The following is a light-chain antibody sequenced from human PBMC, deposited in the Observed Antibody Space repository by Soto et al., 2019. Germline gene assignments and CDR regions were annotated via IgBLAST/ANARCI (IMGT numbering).Light chain of an antibody. J-gene: IGKJ4*01. Sequence: AIQLTQSPSSLSASVGDRVTITCRASQGISSALAWYQQKPGKAPKLLIYDASSLESGVPSRFSGSGSGTDFTLTISSLQTEDFATYYCQQFNSYLLTCGGGTKVEIK. CDR1: QGISSA. CDR2: DAS. CDR3: QQFNSYLLT. V-gene: IGKV1-13*02.